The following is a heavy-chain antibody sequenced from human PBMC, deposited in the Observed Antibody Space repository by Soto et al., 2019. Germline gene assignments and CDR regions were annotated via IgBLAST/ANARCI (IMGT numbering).Heavy chain of an antibody. CDR1: GGSIDSHY. Sequence: SETLSLTCTVSGGSIDSHYWSWFRQPPGQGLEWVGYVYYTGTPTYNPSLKSRVTISIDASKSQFSLNLRSVTAADTAVYYCARLGDYYLTFDYWGHGTLVTVSS. D-gene: IGHD3-22*01. CDR3: ARLGDYYLTFDY. J-gene: IGHJ4*01. CDR2: VYYTGTP. V-gene: IGHV4-59*08.